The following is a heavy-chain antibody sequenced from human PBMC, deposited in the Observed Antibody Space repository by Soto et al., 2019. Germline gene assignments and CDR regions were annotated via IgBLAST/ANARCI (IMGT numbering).Heavy chain of an antibody. V-gene: IGHV3-23*01. CDR3: TRWNGYGDL. D-gene: IGHD1-1*01. J-gene: IGHJ5*02. CDR1: GFSFSTYG. Sequence: EMQLLESGGGLVQPGGSLRLSCVVSGFSFSTYGVTWVRQAPGKGLGWVCGVSGGSGVTHYTDSVKGRFTISGDDSKNTVYLQMHSLRGEDTAVYYCTRWNGYGDLWGQGTLVTVSS. CDR2: VSGGSGVT.